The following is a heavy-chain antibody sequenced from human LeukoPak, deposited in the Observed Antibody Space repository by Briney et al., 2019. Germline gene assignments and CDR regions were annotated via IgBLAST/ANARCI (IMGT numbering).Heavy chain of an antibody. V-gene: IGHV7-4-1*01. CDR1: GYTFTSYA. Sequence: ASVKVSCKASGYTFTSYAMNWVRQAPGQGLEWMGWINTNTGNPTYAQGFTGRFVFSLDTSVSTAYLQIGSLKAEDTAVYYCAREVPSKLRTYCSSTSCSHYYYYYMDVWGKGTTVTISS. J-gene: IGHJ6*03. CDR3: AREVPSKLRTYCSSTSCSHYYYYYMDV. CDR2: INTNTGNP. D-gene: IGHD2-2*01.